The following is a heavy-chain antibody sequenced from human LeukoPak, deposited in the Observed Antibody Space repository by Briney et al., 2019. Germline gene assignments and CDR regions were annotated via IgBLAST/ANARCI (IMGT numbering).Heavy chain of an antibody. D-gene: IGHD3-3*01. CDR2: INPNSGGT. CDR1: GYTFTGYF. CDR3: AREHSESITIFGVVINGWWFDP. J-gene: IGHJ5*02. V-gene: IGHV1-2*02. Sequence: ASVKVSCKASGYTFTGYFMHWVRQAPGQGLEWMGWINPNSGGTNYAQKFQGRVTMTRDTSISTAYMELSRLRSDDTAVYYCAREHSESITIFGVVINGWWFDPWGQGTLVTVSS.